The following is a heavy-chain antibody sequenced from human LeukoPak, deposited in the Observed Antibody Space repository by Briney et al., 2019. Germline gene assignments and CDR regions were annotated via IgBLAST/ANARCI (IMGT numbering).Heavy chain of an antibody. J-gene: IGHJ4*02. V-gene: IGHV3-30*02. CDR2: IRYDGSNK. D-gene: IGHD1-26*01. CDR3: AKPSGSGVDY. CDR1: GFTFSSYG. Sequence: GGSLRLSCAASGFTFSSYGMHWVRQAPGKGLEWVAFIRYDGSNKYDADSVKGRFTISRDNSKNTLCLQMNSLRLEDMALYYCAKPSGSGVDYWGRGTRVTVSS.